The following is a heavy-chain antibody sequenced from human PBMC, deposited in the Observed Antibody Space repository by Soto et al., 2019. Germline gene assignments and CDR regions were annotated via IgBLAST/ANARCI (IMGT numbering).Heavy chain of an antibody. CDR2: IKQDGGEK. CDR3: TRTHSTYRYMDV. D-gene: IGHD1-26*01. J-gene: IGHJ6*03. V-gene: IGHV3-7*01. CDR1: GFIYSSYW. Sequence: EVQLVESGGGLVQPGGSLRLSCADSGFIYSSYWMSWVRQAPGKGPEWVASIKQDGGEKYYVDSVKGRFTISRGNAKNSLYLQMNCLRAEDTSVYYCTRTHSTYRYMDVWGQGTTVTVSS.